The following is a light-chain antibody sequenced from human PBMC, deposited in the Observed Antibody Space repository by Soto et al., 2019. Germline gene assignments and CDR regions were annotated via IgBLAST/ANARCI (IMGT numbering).Light chain of an antibody. Sequence: DIQMTQSPSSLSASVGDRVTITCRASQSISSYLNWYKQKPGKAPKLLIDAASSLQSGVPSRFSGSGSGTDFTLTISSLQPEDFATYYCQQSYSTPPFGQGTKVDIK. CDR1: QSISSY. V-gene: IGKV1-39*01. J-gene: IGKJ1*01. CDR2: AAS. CDR3: QQSYSTPP.